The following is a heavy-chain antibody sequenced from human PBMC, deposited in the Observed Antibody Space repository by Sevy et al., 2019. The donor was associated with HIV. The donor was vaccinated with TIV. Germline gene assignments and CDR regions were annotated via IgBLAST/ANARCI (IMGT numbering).Heavy chain of an antibody. CDR1: GGSISSYY. CDR3: ARAYYGSGSYLPWFDP. D-gene: IGHD3-10*01. CDR2: IYYSGST. V-gene: IGHV4-59*01. Sequence: SETLSLTCTVSGGSISSYYWSWIRQPPGKGLEWIGYIYYSGSTNYNPSLKSQVTISVDTSKNQFSLKLSSVTAADTAVDYCARAYYGSGSYLPWFDPWGQGTLVTVSS. J-gene: IGHJ5*02.